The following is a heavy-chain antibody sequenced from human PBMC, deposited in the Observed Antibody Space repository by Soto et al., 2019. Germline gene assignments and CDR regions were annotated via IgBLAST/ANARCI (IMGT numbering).Heavy chain of an antibody. CDR1: GFTFTKYW. V-gene: IGHV3-7*05. CDR3: GRAGH. J-gene: IGHJ4*02. CDR2: IKPDGNTV. Sequence: EVYLVESGGGLVQPGGSLRLSCAASGFTFTKYWMSWVRQAPGKGLAWVANIKPDGNTVSHLDSVKGRFTISRDNAKNSVFLQMNSLRVEHTAVYYCGRAGHWGQGTLVTVSS.